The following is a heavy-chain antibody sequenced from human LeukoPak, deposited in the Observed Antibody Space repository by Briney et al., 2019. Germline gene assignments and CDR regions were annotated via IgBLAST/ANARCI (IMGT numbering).Heavy chain of an antibody. J-gene: IGHJ4*02. CDR1: GASISSSSYY. V-gene: IGHV4-39*07. CDR3: ARVGGYYFGY. CDR2: INHSGST. D-gene: IGHD5-12*01. Sequence: KSSETLSLTCTVSGASISSSSYYWGWIRQPPGKGLEWIGEINHSGSTNYNPSLKSRVTISVDTSKNQFSLKLSSVTAADTAVYYCARVGGYYFGYWGQGTLVTASS.